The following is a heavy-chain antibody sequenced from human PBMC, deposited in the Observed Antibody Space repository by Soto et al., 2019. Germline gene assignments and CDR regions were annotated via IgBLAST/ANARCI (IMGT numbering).Heavy chain of an antibody. CDR1: GLTFSSYG. V-gene: IGHV3-33*01. Sequence: QVQLVESGGGVVQPGKSLRLSCAASGLTFSSYGMHWVRQAPGKGLEWVATIWHDGSNKYYADSVKGRFTISRDNSKNTLFLQMNSLRVEDTAVYHCASEPYSSRGFGAFDIWGQGTMVTVSS. D-gene: IGHD6-13*01. CDR2: IWHDGSNK. CDR3: ASEPYSSRGFGAFDI. J-gene: IGHJ3*02.